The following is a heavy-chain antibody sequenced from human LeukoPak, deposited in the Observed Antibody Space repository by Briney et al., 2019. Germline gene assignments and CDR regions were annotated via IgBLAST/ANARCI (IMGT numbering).Heavy chain of an antibody. CDR1: GDSVSSNSAA. D-gene: IGHD3-16*01. V-gene: IGHV6-1*01. Sequence: SQTLSLTRAISGDSVSSNSAAWNWLRQSPSRGLEWLGRTYYRSKWYNDYAVSVKSRITINPGTSKNQFSLQLNSVTPEDTAVYYCARDLGLNIEYYFDYWGQGTLVTVSS. CDR3: ARDLGLNIEYYFDY. CDR2: TYYRSKWYN. J-gene: IGHJ4*02.